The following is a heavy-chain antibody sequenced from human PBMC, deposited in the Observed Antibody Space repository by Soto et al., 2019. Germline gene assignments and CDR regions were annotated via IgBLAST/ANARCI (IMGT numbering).Heavy chain of an antibody. J-gene: IGHJ6*02. CDR1: GYTFTSYA. V-gene: IGHV1-3*01. CDR3: ARDLITMVRGGLYYYGMDV. CDR2: INAGNGNT. D-gene: IGHD3-10*01. Sequence: AAVKVPCKAAGYTFTSYAMHWVRQAPGQRREWRGWINAGNGNTKYSQKFQGRGTITRDTSASTAYMELSSLRSEDTAVYYCARDLITMVRGGLYYYGMDVWGQGTTVTVSS.